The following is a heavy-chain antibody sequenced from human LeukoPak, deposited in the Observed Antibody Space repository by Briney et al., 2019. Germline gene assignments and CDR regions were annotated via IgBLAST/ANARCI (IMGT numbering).Heavy chain of an antibody. CDR2: INHSGST. Sequence: SGTLSLTCAVYGGSFSGYYWSWIRQPPGKGLEWIGEINHSGSTNYNPSLKSRVTISVDTSKNQFSLKLSSVTAADTAVYYCARGRVYCSSTSCNLDAFDIWGQGTMVTVSS. J-gene: IGHJ3*02. CDR1: GGSFSGYY. D-gene: IGHD2-2*01. V-gene: IGHV4-34*01. CDR3: ARGRVYCSSTSCNLDAFDI.